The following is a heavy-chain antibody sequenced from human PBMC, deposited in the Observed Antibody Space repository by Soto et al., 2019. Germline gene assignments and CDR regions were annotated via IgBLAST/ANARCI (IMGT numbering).Heavy chain of an antibody. V-gene: IGHV3-21*01. J-gene: IGHJ6*02. CDR1: GFTFSSYS. CDR2: ISSSSYI. Sequence: GGSLRLSCAASGFTFSSYSMNWVRQTPGKGLEWVSSISSSSYIYYADSVKGRFTISRDNAKNSLYLQMNSLRTEDTAVYYCARDYDFWSGYDPNGMDVWGQGTTVTVSS. CDR3: ARDYDFWSGYDPNGMDV. D-gene: IGHD3-3*01.